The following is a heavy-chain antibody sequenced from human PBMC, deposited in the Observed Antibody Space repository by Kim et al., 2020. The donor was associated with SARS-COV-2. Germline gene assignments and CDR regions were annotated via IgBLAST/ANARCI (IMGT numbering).Heavy chain of an antibody. J-gene: IGHJ6*02. V-gene: IGHV3-30*04. CDR2: ISYDGSNK. Sequence: GGSLRLSCAASGFTFSSYAMHWVRQAPGKGLEWVAVISYDGSNKYYADSVKGRFTISRDNSKNTLYLQMNSLRAEDTAVYYCARDLNDILTGYTYYYYGMDVWGQGTTVTVSS. D-gene: IGHD3-9*01. CDR3: ARDLNDILTGYTYYYYGMDV. CDR1: GFTFSSYA.